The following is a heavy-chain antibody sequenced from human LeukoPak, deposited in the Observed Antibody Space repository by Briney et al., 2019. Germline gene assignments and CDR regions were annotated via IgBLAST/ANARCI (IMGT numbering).Heavy chain of an antibody. D-gene: IGHD3-10*01. CDR1: GFTFDDYA. CDR2: ISGDGGST. Sequence: GGSLRLSCAASGFTFDDYAMHWVRQAPGKGLEWVSLISGDGGSTYYADSAKGRFTISRDNSKNSLYLQMNSLRTEDTALYYCAKGNVRGPYYYYGMDVWGQGTTVTVSS. CDR3: AKGNVRGPYYYYGMDV. J-gene: IGHJ6*02. V-gene: IGHV3-43*02.